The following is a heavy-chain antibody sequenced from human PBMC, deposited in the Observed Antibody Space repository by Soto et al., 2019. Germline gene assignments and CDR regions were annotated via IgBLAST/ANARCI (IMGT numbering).Heavy chain of an antibody. CDR2: INTDNGDA. CDR3: ARDQGYVVY. J-gene: IGHJ4*03. CDR1: GYTFTSYS. Sequence: ASVKVSCKASGYTFTSYSIHWVRQAPGQGLEWIGWINTDNGDAKYPQKFQGRVTVTRGTSATTAYMEVSSLRSEDTAVYYCARDQGYVVYWGLGTLVTVSS. V-gene: IGHV1-3*04.